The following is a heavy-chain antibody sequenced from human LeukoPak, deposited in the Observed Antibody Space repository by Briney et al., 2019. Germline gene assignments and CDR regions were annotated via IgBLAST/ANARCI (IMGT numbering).Heavy chain of an antibody. D-gene: IGHD3-3*01. V-gene: IGHV4-34*01. Sequence: PSETLSLTCAVYGGSFSGYYWSWIRQPPGKGLEWIGEINHSGSTNYNPSLKSRVTMSVDTSKNQFSLKLSSVTAADTAVYYCARDTFDFWSGYSWYFDYWGQGTLVTVSS. CDR3: ARDTFDFWSGYSWYFDY. CDR2: INHSGST. CDR1: GGSFSGYY. J-gene: IGHJ4*02.